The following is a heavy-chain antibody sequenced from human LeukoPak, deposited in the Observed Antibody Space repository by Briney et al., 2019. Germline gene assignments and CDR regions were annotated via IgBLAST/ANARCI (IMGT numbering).Heavy chain of an antibody. V-gene: IGHV4-39*01. CDR3: AISGSGTYYDEQFDY. D-gene: IGHD3-10*01. J-gene: IGHJ4*02. CDR1: GVSISSSSYY. CDR2: IYHTGTT. Sequence: SETLSLTCNVSGVSISSSSYYWSWIRQTPGKGLEWIGSIYHTGTTYYNPSLKTRVTIYVDTSKKQFSLKLNSVTAADTAVYYCAISGSGTYYDEQFDYWGQGTLVTVSS.